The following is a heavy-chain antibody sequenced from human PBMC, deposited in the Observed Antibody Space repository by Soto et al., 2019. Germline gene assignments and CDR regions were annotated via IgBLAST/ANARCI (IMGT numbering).Heavy chain of an antibody. CDR1: GFTFSSYA. Sequence: GGSLRLSCAASGFTFSSYAMSWVRQAPGKGLEWVSAISGSGGSTYYADSVRGRFTISRDNSKNTLYLQMNSLRAEDTAVYYCAKNGANYYDSSGYLDYWGQGILVTVSS. J-gene: IGHJ4*02. D-gene: IGHD3-22*01. CDR3: AKNGANYYDSSGYLDY. V-gene: IGHV3-23*01. CDR2: ISGSGGST.